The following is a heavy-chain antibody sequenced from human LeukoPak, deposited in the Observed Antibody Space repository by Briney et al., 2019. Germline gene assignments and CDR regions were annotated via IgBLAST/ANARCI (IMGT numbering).Heavy chain of an antibody. V-gene: IGHV4-59*01. CDR3: ARDSAHYDSRGSDAFDI. CDR2: IYYSGST. CDR1: GGSISSYY. J-gene: IGHJ3*02. D-gene: IGHD3-22*01. Sequence: SETLSLTCTVSGGSISSYYWSWIRQPPGKGLEWIGYIYYSGSTNYNPSLKSRVTISVDTSKNQFSLKLSSVTAAYTAVYYCARDSAHYDSRGSDAFDIWGQGTMVTVSS.